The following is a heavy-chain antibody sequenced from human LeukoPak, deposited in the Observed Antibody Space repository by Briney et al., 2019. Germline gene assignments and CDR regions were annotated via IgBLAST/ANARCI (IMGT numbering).Heavy chain of an antibody. CDR3: AIRGSEPTVTTTEFDP. J-gene: IGHJ5*02. D-gene: IGHD4-11*01. Sequence: SETLSLTCTVSGGSISSSSYYWGWIRQPPGKGLEWIGSIYYSGSTYYNPSLKSRVTISVDTSKNQFSLKLSSVTAADTAVYYCAIRGSEPTVTTTEFDPWGQGTLVTVSS. CDR2: IYYSGST. CDR1: GGSISSSSYY. V-gene: IGHV4-39*07.